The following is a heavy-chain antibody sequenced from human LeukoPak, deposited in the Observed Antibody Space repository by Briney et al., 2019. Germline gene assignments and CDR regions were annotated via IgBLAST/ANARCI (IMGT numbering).Heavy chain of an antibody. D-gene: IGHD3-22*01. CDR1: GGSISSYY. V-gene: IGHV4-59*01. Sequence: SETLSLTCTVSGGSISSYYWSWIRQPPGKGLEWIGDIYYSGSTNYNPSLKSRVTISVDTSKNQFSLKLSSVTAADTAVYYGERVTYYFDSSGIYYYYYMDVWGKGTTVTVSS. CDR2: IYYSGST. CDR3: ERVTYYFDSSGIYYYYYMDV. J-gene: IGHJ6*03.